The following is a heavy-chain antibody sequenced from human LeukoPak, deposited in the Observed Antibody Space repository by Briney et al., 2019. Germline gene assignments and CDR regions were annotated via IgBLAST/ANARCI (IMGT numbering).Heavy chain of an antibody. V-gene: IGHV6-1*01. CDR1: GDRVSSNSAA. J-gene: IGHJ4*02. CDR3: ARDRFWYSSSWYYFDY. D-gene: IGHD6-13*01. Sequence: SQTLSLTYAISGDRVSSNSAAWNWIRQSPSSGLEWLGRTYYRSKWYNDYAVSVKSRITINPDTSKNQFSLQLNSVTPEDTAVYYCARDRFWYSSSWYYFDYWGQGTLVTVSS. CDR2: TYYRSKWYN.